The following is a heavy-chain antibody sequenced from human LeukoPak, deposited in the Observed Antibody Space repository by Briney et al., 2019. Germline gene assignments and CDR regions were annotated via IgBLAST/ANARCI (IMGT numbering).Heavy chain of an antibody. CDR3: GRATPVGGVRFDY. D-gene: IGHD3-16*01. CDR1: GVSISSYY. V-gene: IGHV4-4*09. J-gene: IGHJ4*02. CDR2: IYTTGDT. Sequence: PSETLPLTCTVSGVSISSYYWSWIRQPPGKGLEWIGSIYTTGDTRYNPSLKSRVTISVDTSKNQFSLKLSSVTAADTAVYYCGRATPVGGVRFDYWGQGTLVTVSS.